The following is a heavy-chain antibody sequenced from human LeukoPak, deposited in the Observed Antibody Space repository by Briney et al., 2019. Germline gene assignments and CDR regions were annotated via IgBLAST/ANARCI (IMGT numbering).Heavy chain of an antibody. D-gene: IGHD2-15*01. Sequence: GGSLRLSCAASGFTFSSYAMSWVRQAPGKGLEWVSAISGSGGSTYYADSVRGRFTISRDNSKNTLYLQMNSLRAEDTAVYYCAKLVVVANWFDPWGQGTLVTVSS. CDR1: GFTFSSYA. CDR3: AKLVVVANWFDP. V-gene: IGHV3-23*01. CDR2: ISGSGGST. J-gene: IGHJ5*02.